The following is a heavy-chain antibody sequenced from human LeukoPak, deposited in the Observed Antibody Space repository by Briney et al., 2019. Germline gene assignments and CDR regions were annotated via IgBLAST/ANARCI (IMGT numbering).Heavy chain of an antibody. CDR3: ARAGEYNYGFDY. V-gene: IGHV3-53*04. J-gene: IGHJ4*02. Sequence: GGSLRLSCAASGFIVSSNYMNWVRQAPRKGLEWVSVIDSGGSTYHSDSVKGRFTISIHSSQNTLYLQMDTVTVEDTAVYYCARAGEYNYGFDYWGQGSLVTVSS. CDR2: IDSGGST. CDR1: GFIVSSNY. D-gene: IGHD5-18*01.